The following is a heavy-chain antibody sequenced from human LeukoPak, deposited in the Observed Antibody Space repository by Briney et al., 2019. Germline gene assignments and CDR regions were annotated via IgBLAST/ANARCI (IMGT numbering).Heavy chain of an antibody. CDR1: GYTFTSYG. Sequence: ASVKVSCKASGYTFTSYGISWVRQAPGQGLEWMGWISAYNGNTNYAQKLQGRVTMTTDTSTSTAYMELRSLRSEDTAVYYCARDESMVRGVLNWFDPWGQGTLVTVSS. CDR3: ARDESMVRGVLNWFDP. V-gene: IGHV1-18*04. J-gene: IGHJ5*02. D-gene: IGHD3-10*01. CDR2: ISAYNGNT.